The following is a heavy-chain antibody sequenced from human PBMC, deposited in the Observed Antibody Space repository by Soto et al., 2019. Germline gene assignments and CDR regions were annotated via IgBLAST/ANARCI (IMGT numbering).Heavy chain of an antibody. D-gene: IGHD6-13*01. CDR1: GYTFTSYA. V-gene: IGHV1-3*01. J-gene: IGHJ4*02. Sequence: ASVKVSCKASGYTFTSYAIHWVRQAPGQRLEWMGWINAGNGNTKYSQKFQDRVTITRDTSASTAYMELSSLRAEDTAVYYCAREGPGSSSWYVDSWGQGTLVTVSS. CDR3: AREGPGSSSWYVDS. CDR2: INAGNGNT.